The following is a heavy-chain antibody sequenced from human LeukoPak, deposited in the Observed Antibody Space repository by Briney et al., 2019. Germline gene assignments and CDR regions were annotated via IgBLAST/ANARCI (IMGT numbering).Heavy chain of an antibody. V-gene: IGHV4-4*02. CDR2: IYHSGST. D-gene: IGHD3-9*01. Sequence: SVTLSLTCAVSGGFISSNNWWNWVRQPPGKGLEWVGEIYHSGSTNYNPSLESRVTISVDKSKNEFSLKLTSVTAADTAVYYCARKGPYYNSLTGYYKNGLDVWGKGTTVFVSS. CDR1: GGFISSNNW. CDR3: ARKGPYYNSLTGYYKNGLDV. J-gene: IGHJ6*04.